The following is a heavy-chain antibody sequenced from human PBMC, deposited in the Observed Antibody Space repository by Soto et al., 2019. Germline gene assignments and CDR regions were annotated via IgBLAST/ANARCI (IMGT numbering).Heavy chain of an antibody. V-gene: IGHV5-51*01. D-gene: IGHD6-13*01. CDR2: IYPGDSDT. CDR1: GYSFTSCW. J-gene: IGHJ4*02. Sequence: GASLKISSKGSGYSFTSCWIGWVRQMPGKGLECMGFIYPGDSDTTYSPSFQGHVTISADKYSSTAYLQWSSLKASDTAMYYCARVDSSGWSEYCGKETLVPVSS. CDR3: ARVDSSGWSEY.